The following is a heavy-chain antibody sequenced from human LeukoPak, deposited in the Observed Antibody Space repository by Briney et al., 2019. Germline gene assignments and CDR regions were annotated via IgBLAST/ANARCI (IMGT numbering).Heavy chain of an antibody. V-gene: IGHV4-61*08. CDR1: GGSISSGDYY. CDR2: IYYSGST. D-gene: IGHD3-22*01. J-gene: IGHJ6*02. Sequence: SQTLSLTCTVSGGSISSGDYYWSWIRQPPGKGLEWIGYIYYSGSTNYNPSLKSRVTISVDTSKNQFSLKLSSVTAADTAVYYCARARYYYDSSGYRYYYGMDVWGQGTTVTVSS. CDR3: ARARYYYDSSGYRYYYGMDV.